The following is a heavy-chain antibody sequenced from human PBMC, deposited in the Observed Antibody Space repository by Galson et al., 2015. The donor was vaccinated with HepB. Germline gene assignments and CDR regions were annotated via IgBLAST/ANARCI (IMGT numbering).Heavy chain of an antibody. CDR1: GYTLTQLS. CDR3: ATQVCSTTNCYALY. D-gene: IGHD2-2*01. J-gene: IGHJ4*02. V-gene: IGHV1-24*01. CDR2: FDPEDGET. Sequence: SVKVSCKVSGYTLTQLSMHWVRQAPGKGLEWMGGFDPEDGETIYAQRFQGRVTMTEDRSTDTAYMELSSLRSEDTAVYYCATQVCSTTNCYALYWGQGTQVTVSS.